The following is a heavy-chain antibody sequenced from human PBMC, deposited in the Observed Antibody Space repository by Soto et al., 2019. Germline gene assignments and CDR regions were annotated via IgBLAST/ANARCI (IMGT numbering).Heavy chain of an antibody. CDR1: GYKFGSAW. Sequence: PGESLKISCXGVGYKFGSAWIGWVRQMPGKGLEWMGIIKPGTSDIRYSPSCRGHVTISADEAVSTAYLQWSSLEASDTAMYYCARQLSHICDSWGQGTLVTVSS. V-gene: IGHV5-51*01. D-gene: IGHD3-3*02. J-gene: IGHJ4*02. CDR2: IKPGTSDI. CDR3: ARQLSHICDS.